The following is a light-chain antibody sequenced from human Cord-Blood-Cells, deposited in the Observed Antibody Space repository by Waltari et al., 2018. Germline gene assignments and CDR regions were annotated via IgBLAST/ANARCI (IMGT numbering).Light chain of an antibody. CDR3: QQYDNLPLT. Sequence: DIQMTQSPPSLSASVRDRVTITCQASPYISNYLNWYQPKPGKAPKLLIYDASNVETGVPSRFSGSGSGTDFTFTISSLQPEDIATYYCQQYDNLPLTFGGGTKVEIK. CDR2: DAS. V-gene: IGKV1-33*01. J-gene: IGKJ4*01. CDR1: PYISNY.